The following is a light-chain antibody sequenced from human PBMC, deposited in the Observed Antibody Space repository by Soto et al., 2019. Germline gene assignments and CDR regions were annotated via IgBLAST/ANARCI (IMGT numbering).Light chain of an antibody. Sequence: EIVRTQSRATVSVVRGERATLSCRASESVSSNLAWYQHKPGQAPRLLTYGASTRATGIPARFSGSGSGTEFTLTISSLQPEDFAVYYCQQYYNWPRTFGQGTKVDIK. V-gene: IGKV3-15*01. J-gene: IGKJ1*01. CDR2: GAS. CDR1: ESVSSN. CDR3: QQYYNWPRT.